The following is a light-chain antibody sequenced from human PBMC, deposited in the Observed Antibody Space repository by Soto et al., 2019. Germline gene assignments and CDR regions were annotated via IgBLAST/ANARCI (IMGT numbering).Light chain of an antibody. CDR3: QSYDNTNLV. J-gene: IGLJ3*02. CDR1: SGSIVNNY. Sequence: NFMLTQPHSVSESPGKTVTISCTRTSGSIVNNYMQWYQQRPGSAPTTVIYEDNQRPSGIPARFSGSVDSSSNSASLTSSGLKTEDEADYYCQSYDNTNLVFGGGTKLTVL. V-gene: IGLV6-57*04. CDR2: EDN.